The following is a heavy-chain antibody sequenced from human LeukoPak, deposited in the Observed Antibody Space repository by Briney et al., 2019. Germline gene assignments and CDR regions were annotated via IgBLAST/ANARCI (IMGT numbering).Heavy chain of an antibody. V-gene: IGHV3-74*01. Sequence: PGGSLRLSYAASGFTFSSYWMHWVRQAPGKGLVWVSRINSDGSSTSYADSVKGRFTISRDNAKNTLYLQMNSLRAEDTAVYYCARAQLRYYFDYWGQGTLVTVSS. J-gene: IGHJ4*02. D-gene: IGHD6-13*01. CDR1: GFTFSSYW. CDR3: ARAQLRYYFDY. CDR2: INSDGSST.